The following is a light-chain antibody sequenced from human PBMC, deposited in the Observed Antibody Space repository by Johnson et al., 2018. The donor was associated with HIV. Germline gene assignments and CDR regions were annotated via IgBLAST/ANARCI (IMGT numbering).Light chain of an antibody. CDR1: SSNIGNNY. CDR2: ETT. J-gene: IGLJ1*01. Sequence: QSLLTQPPSVSAAPGQNVTISCSGSSSNIGNNYISWYQQLPGTAPKLLIYETTKRPSGIPDRFSGSRSGTSATLGITGLQTGDEADYYCATCDNSLRVFGTGPTVTVL. V-gene: IGLV1-51*02. CDR3: ATCDNSLRV.